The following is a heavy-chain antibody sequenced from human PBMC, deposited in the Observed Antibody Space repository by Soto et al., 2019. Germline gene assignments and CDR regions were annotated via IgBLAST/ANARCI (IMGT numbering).Heavy chain of an antibody. V-gene: IGHV3-9*01. CDR1: GFTFDDYA. J-gene: IGHJ6*03. Sequence: GGSLRLSCAASGFTFDDYAMNWVRQAPGKGLEWVSGISWNSDSIGYADSVKGRFTISRDNAKNSLYLQMNSLRAEDTALYYCAATYCGGDCYRWGYYYYMDVWGKGTTVTVSS. CDR3: AATYCGGDCYRWGYYYYMDV. D-gene: IGHD2-21*01. CDR2: ISWNSDSI.